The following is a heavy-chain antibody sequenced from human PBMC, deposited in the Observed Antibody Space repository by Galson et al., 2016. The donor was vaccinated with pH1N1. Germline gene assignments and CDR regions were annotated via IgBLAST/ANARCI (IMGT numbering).Heavy chain of an antibody. CDR2: NNHGGTS. Sequence: SETLSLTCAVNGGPFSAFFWTWIRQPPGKGLEWIGENNHGGTSNYNPPPKSRVTISVDMSKTQFSLTLRSVTAADTAVYDCATRGDDNTVSTGDHWGQGILVAVSS. V-gene: IGHV4-34*01. CDR3: ATRGDDNTVSTGDH. CDR1: GGPFSAFF. D-gene: IGHD2/OR15-2a*01. J-gene: IGHJ4*02.